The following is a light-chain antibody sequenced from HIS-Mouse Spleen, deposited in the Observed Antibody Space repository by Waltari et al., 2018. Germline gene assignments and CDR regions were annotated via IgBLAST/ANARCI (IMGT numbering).Light chain of an antibody. J-gene: IGLJ2*01. V-gene: IGLV1-40*01. Sequence: QSVLTQPPSVSGAPGQRVTISCPGSSPNIGAGYAVHWYQQLPGTAPKLLIYGNSNRPSGVPDRFSGSKSGTSASLAITGLQAEDEADYYCQSYDSSLSVVFGGGTKLTVL. CDR1: SPNIGAGYA. CDR2: GNS. CDR3: QSYDSSLSVV.